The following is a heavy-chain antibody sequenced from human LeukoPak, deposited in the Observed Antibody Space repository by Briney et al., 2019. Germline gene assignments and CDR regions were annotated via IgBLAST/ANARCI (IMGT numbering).Heavy chain of an antibody. CDR1: GFTFSSYA. CDR2: ISYDGSNK. Sequence: GSLRLSCAASGFTFSSYAMHWVLQAAGKGLEWVAVISYDGSNKYYADSVKGRFTISRDNSKNTLYLQMNSLRAEDTAVYYCARDLSRAFDYWGQGTLVTVSS. CDR3: ARDLSRAFDY. J-gene: IGHJ4*02. V-gene: IGHV3-30-3*01.